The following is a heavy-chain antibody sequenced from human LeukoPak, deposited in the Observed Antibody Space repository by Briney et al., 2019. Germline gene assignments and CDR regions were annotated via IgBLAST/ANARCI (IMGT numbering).Heavy chain of an antibody. V-gene: IGHV4-39*07. CDR1: GGSISSSRYY. CDR3: AREGDVYYYYYFMDV. J-gene: IGHJ6*03. CDR2: IFYSGST. D-gene: IGHD2-21*02. Sequence: SETLSLTCTVSGGSISSSRYYWGWIRQPPGKGLEWIGSIFYSGSTYYNPSLKSRVTISVDTSKNQFSLKLSSVTAADTAVYYCAREGDVYYYYYFMDVWGKGTTVTVSS.